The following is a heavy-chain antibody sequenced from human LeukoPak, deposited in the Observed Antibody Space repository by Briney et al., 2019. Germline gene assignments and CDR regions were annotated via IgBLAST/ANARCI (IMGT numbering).Heavy chain of an antibody. J-gene: IGHJ6*04. CDR1: GGSFSGYY. CDR2: INHSGST. V-gene: IGHV4-34*01. D-gene: IGHD6-25*01. Sequence: SETLSLTCAVYGGSFSGYYWSWIRQPPGKGLEWNGEINHSGSTNYNPSLKSRVTISVDTSKNQFSLKLSSVTAADTAVYYCARQRALGDYYYYYGMDVWGKGTTVTVSS. CDR3: ARQRALGDYYYYYGMDV.